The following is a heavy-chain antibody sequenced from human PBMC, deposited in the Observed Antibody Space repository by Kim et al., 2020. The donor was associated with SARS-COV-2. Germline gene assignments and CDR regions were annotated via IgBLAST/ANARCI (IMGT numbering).Heavy chain of an antibody. D-gene: IGHD5-18*01. CDR3: AREKYSYGSSYYYYGMDV. V-gene: IGHV3-21*01. Sequence: GGSLRLSCAASGFTFSSYSMNWVRQAPGKGLEWVSSISSSSSYIYYADSVKGRFTISRDNAKNSLYLQMNSLRAEDTAVYYCAREKYSYGSSYYYYGMDVCDQGTTVTVSS. CDR2: ISSSSSYI. J-gene: IGHJ6*02. CDR1: GFTFSSYS.